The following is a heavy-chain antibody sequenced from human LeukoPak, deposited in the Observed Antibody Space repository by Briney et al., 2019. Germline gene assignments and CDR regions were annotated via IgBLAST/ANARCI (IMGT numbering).Heavy chain of an antibody. V-gene: IGHV3-53*01. D-gene: IGHD3-10*02. CDR3: ARLPVPLRYYGMDV. J-gene: IGHJ6*02. CDR2: LYSDGTT. CDR1: GVTVSSNY. Sequence: GGSLRLSCAAAGVTVSSNYMSWVRQVPGRGLEWVSMLYSDGTTHYLDSVKGRFTIFRDSAKNSLYLQMNSLRVEDTAVYYCARLPVPLRYYGMDVWGQGTTVTVSS.